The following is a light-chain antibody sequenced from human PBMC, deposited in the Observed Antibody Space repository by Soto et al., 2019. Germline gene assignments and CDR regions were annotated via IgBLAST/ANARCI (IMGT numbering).Light chain of an antibody. CDR3: QQLNIFPPLFT. CDR2: GAS. V-gene: IGKV1-9*01. J-gene: IGKJ3*01. Sequence: DIQLTQSPFFLSASVGDRVTITCRASQGIRSYLAWYQQRPGKAPELLIYGASTLRTGVASRFSGSRSGTEFTLTISSLQPEDFATYFCQQLNIFPPLFTFGPGTKVDI. CDR1: QGIRSY.